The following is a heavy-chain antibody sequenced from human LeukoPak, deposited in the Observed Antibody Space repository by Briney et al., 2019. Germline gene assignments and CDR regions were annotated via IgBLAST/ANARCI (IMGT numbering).Heavy chain of an antibody. V-gene: IGHV3-11*01. CDR2: ISSSGSTI. CDR1: GFTFSDYY. CDR3: TTGPTHCSSTSCYEINYYYMDV. J-gene: IGHJ6*03. Sequence: PGGSLRLSCAASGFTFSDYYMSWIRQAPGKGLEWVSYISSSGSTIYYADSVKGRFTISRDNAKNSLYLQMNSLRAEDTAVYYCTTGPTHCSSTSCYEINYYYMDVWGKGTTVTVSS. D-gene: IGHD2-2*01.